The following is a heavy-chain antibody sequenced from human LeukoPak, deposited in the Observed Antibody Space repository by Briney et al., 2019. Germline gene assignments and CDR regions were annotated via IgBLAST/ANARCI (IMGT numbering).Heavy chain of an antibody. J-gene: IGHJ4*02. V-gene: IGHV3-23*01. D-gene: IGHD4-17*01. CDR2: ISTSGGST. CDR3: AKVGTTTVTTWLDY. Sequence: PGGSLRLSCAASGFTFTSYAMSWVRQAPGRGLEWVSCISTSGGSTYYADSVKGRFTISRDNSKNTLYLQMNSLRAEDTALYYCAKVGTTTVTTWLDYWGQGTRSPSPQ. CDR1: GFTFTSYA.